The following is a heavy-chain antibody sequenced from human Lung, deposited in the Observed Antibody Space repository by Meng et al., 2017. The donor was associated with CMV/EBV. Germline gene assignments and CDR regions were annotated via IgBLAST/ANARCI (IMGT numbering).Heavy chain of an antibody. D-gene: IGHD2-2*01. CDR1: GYTFIGYY. CDR2: INPNSGST. J-gene: IGHJ4*02. Sequence: SVXVSCKASGYTFIGYYMHWVRQAPGQGLEWVGWINPNSGSTNLAQKFQGRVTMARDTSTRTVYMELRSLGFDDTAVYYCGRGVGFQLPDYWGQGTRVTVAS. V-gene: IGHV1-2*02. CDR3: GRGVGFQLPDY.